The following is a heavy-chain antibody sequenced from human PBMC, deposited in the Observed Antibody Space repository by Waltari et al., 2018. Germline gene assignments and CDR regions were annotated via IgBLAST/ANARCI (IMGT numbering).Heavy chain of an antibody. CDR2: ISSSSGTI. V-gene: IGHV3-48*04. CDR1: GFTFSSYS. CDR3: ARSSGWYYFDY. J-gene: IGHJ4*02. Sequence: EVQLVESGGGLVQPGGSLRLSCAASGFTFSSYSMNWVRQAPGKGLGWVSNISSSSGTIYDADSVKGRFTISRDNAKNSLYLQMNSLRAEDTAVYYCARSSGWYYFDYWGQGTLVTVSS. D-gene: IGHD6-19*01.